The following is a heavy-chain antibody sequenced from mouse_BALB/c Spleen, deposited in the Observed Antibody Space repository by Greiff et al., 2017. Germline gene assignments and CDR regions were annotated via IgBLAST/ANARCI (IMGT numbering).Heavy chain of an antibody. D-gene: IGHD3-2*02. CDR2: ISSGGSYT. CDR1: GFTFSSYA. Sequence: EVKLMESGGGLVKPGGSLKLSCAASGFTFSSYAMSWVRQTPEKRLEWVATISSGGSYTYYPDSVKGRFTISRDNAKNTLYLQMSSLRSEDTAMYYCARQGWGAYWGQGTLVTVSA. V-gene: IGHV5-9-3*01. CDR3: ARQGWGAY. J-gene: IGHJ3*01.